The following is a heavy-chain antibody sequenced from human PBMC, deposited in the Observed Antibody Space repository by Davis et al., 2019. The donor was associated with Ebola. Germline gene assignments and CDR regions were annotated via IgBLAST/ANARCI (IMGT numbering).Heavy chain of an antibody. D-gene: IGHD3-16*01. V-gene: IGHV2-5*02. CDR1: GFSLSTTEVG. CDR3: AHSIEGGGLDV. Sequence: SGPTLVKPTQTLTLTCTFSGFSLSTTEVGVGWIRQPPGKALEWIGIIYWDDDERYSPSLKSRLTITKGTSKNQVVLTMTSMDPVDTATYYCAHSIEGGGLDVWGQGTTVTVSS. CDR2: IYWDDDE. J-gene: IGHJ6*02.